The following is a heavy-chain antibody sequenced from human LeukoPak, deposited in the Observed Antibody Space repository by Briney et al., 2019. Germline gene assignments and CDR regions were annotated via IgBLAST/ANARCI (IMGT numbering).Heavy chain of an antibody. J-gene: IGHJ5*02. CDR2: ISAYNGNT. CDR3: ARGRCSGGSCYAFYWFDP. Sequence: ASVKVSCKASGYTFTSYGISWVRQAPGQGLEWMGWISAYNGNTNYAQKLQGRVTMTTDTSTSTAYMELRSLRSDDTAVYYCARGRCSGGSCYAFYWFDPWGQGTLVTVSS. D-gene: IGHD2-15*01. CDR1: GYTFTSYG. V-gene: IGHV1-18*01.